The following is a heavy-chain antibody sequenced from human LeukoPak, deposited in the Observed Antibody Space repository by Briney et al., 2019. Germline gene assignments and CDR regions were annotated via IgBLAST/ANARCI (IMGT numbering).Heavy chain of an antibody. D-gene: IGHD6-6*01. V-gene: IGHV3-7*01. J-gene: IGHJ3*02. CDR1: GFTFSSYW. CDR2: IKQDGSEK. CDR3: ARDYPSSSPSDDAFDI. Sequence: GGSLRLSCAASGFTFSSYWMSWVRQAPGKGLEWVANIKQDGSEKYYVDSVKGRFTISRDNAKNSLYLQMNSLRAEDTAVYYGARDYPSSSPSDDAFDIWGQGTMVTVSS.